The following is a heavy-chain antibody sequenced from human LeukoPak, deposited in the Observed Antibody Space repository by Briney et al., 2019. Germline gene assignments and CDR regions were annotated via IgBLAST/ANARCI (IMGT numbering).Heavy chain of an antibody. Sequence: PGGSLRLSCAASGFTFSSYGMHWVRQAPGKGLEWVAVISYDGSNKYYADSVKGRFTISRDNAENSLYLQVNSLKAEDTAVYYCGRFTRSGDSVYWGQGTLVTVSS. CDR3: GRFTRSGDSVY. V-gene: IGHV3-30*03. CDR1: GFTFSSYG. D-gene: IGHD7-27*01. J-gene: IGHJ4*02. CDR2: ISYDGSNK.